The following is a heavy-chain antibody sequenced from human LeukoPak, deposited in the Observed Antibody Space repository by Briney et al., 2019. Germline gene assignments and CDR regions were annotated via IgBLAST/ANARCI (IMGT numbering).Heavy chain of an antibody. V-gene: IGHV1-3*01. CDR2: INAGNGNT. D-gene: IGHD3-10*02. Sequence: ASVKVSCKASGYTFTSYAMHWVRQAPGRRLEWMGWINAGNGNTKYSQKFQGRVTITRDTSASTAYMELSSLRSEDTAVYYCARPSVRGVITLDYWGQGTLVTVSS. CDR3: ARPSVRGVITLDY. CDR1: GYTFTSYA. J-gene: IGHJ4*02.